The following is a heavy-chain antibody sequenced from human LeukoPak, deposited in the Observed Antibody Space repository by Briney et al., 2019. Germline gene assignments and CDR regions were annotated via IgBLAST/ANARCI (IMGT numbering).Heavy chain of an antibody. J-gene: IGHJ4*02. CDR3: ASSSSSRGVREFDY. CDR2: ISSSSSTI. V-gene: IGHV3-48*01. CDR1: GFTFSSYS. D-gene: IGHD6-13*01. Sequence: GGSLRLSCAASGFTFSSYSMNWVRQAPGKGLEGVSYISSSSSTIYYADSVKGRFTISRDNAKNSLYLQMNSLRAEDTVVYYCASSSSSRGVREFDYWGQGTLVTVSS.